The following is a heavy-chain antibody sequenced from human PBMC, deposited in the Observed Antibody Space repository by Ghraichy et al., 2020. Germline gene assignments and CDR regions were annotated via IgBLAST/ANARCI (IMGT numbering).Heavy chain of an antibody. CDR3: AKDQAESIAARWNPLDY. V-gene: IGHV3-23*01. J-gene: IGHJ4*02. CDR1: GFTFSSYA. CDR2: ISGSGGST. D-gene: IGHD6-6*01. Sequence: GGSLRLSCAASGFTFSSYAMSWVRQAPGKGLEWVSAISGSGGSTYYADSVKGRFTISRDNSKNTLYLQMNSLRAEDTAVYYCAKDQAESIAARWNPLDYWGQGTLVTVSS.